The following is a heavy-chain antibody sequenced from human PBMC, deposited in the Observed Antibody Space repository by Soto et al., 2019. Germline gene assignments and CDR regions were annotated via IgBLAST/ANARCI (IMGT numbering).Heavy chain of an antibody. Sequence: QVQLVQSGAEVKKPGASVKVSCKASGYTFTSYGISWVRQAPGQGLEWMGWISAYNGNTNYAQKLQGRVTMTTDTSTSTAYMELRSLRSDDTAVYYCARVRWGYGSGSYYKPMYYFDYWGQGTLVTVSS. CDR3: ARVRWGYGSGSYYKPMYYFDY. J-gene: IGHJ4*02. CDR2: ISAYNGNT. CDR1: GYTFTSYG. V-gene: IGHV1-18*01. D-gene: IGHD3-10*01.